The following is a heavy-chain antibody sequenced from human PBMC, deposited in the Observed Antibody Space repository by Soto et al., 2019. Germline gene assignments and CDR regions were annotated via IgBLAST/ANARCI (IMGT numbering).Heavy chain of an antibody. V-gene: IGHV3-23*01. CDR3: AKDWVAASRGIVDY. CDR2: ISGSGGST. D-gene: IGHD2-15*01. J-gene: IGHJ4*02. CDR1: GFTFSSYA. Sequence: GGSLRLSCAASGFTFSSYAMSWVRQAPGKGLEWVSAISGSGGSTYYADSVKGRFTISRDNSKNTLYLQMNSLRAEDTAVYYCAKDWVAASRGIVDYWGQGTLVTVSS.